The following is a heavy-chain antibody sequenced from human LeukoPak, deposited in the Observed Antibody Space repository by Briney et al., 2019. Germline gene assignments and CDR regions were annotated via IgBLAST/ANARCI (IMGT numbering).Heavy chain of an antibody. CDR3: ARETALWDYYGSGSYYNYYMDV. V-gene: IGHV4-39*07. D-gene: IGHD3-10*01. Sequence: SETLSLTCTVSGGSIGSSSYYWGWIRQPPGKGLEWIGSIYYSGSTYYNPSLKSRVTISVDTSKNQFSLKLSSVTAADTAVYYCARETALWDYYGSGSYYNYYMDVWGKGTTVTISS. CDR1: GGSIGSSSYY. J-gene: IGHJ6*03. CDR2: IYYSGST.